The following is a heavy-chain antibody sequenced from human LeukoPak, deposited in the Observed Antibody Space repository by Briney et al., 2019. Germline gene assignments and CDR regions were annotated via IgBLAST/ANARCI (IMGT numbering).Heavy chain of an antibody. Sequence: KASETLSLTCTVSGGSISSYYWSWIRQPAGKGLEWIGRIYTGGSTKYNPSLKSRVTMSVDTSKNQFSLKLSSVTAADTAVYFCACGSYSAYFDYWGQGTLVTVSS. CDR2: IYTGGST. CDR1: GGSISSYY. D-gene: IGHD3-22*01. CDR3: ACGSYSAYFDY. J-gene: IGHJ4*02. V-gene: IGHV4-4*07.